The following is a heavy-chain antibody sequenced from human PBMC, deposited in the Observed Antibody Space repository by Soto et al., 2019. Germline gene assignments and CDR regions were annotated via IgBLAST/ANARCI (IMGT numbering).Heavy chain of an antibody. J-gene: IGHJ4*02. CDR3: AKGREVVSIAVAGTIFDY. CDR1: GFTFSSYA. CDR2: ISGSGGST. V-gene: IGHV3-23*01. Sequence: GGSLRLSCAASGFTFSSYAMSWVRQAPGKGLEWVSAISGSGGSTYYADSVKGRFTISRDNSKNTLYLQMNSLRAEETAVYYCAKGREVVSIAVAGTIFDYWGQGTLVTVSS. D-gene: IGHD6-19*01.